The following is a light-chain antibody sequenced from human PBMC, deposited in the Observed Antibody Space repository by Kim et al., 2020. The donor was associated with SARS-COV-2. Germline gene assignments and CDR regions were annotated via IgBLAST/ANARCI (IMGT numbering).Light chain of an antibody. Sequence: QLVLTQSPSASASLGASVKLTCTLSSGHSNYAIAWHQQQPEGGPRYLMKFNSDGSHIKGDGIPDRFSGSSSGAERYLTISSLQSEDEADYYCQTWGTGITVFGGGTQLTVL. V-gene: IGLV4-69*01. J-gene: IGLJ2*01. CDR3: QTWGTGITV. CDR1: SGHSNYA. CDR2: FNSDGSH.